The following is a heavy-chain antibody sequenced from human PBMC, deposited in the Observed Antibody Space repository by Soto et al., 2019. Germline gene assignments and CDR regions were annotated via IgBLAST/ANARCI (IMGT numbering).Heavy chain of an antibody. CDR3: ARERGVVVTSPYNWFDP. Sequence: EVQLVESGGGLVQPGGSLRLSCAASGFTFSSYSMNWVRQAPGKGLEWVSYISSSSSTIYYTDSVKGRFTISRDTAKNSLYPDMNSLTAEDTGVYYCARERGVVVTSPYNWFDPWGQGTLVTVSS. D-gene: IGHD2-21*02. J-gene: IGHJ5*02. V-gene: IGHV3-48*01. CDR2: ISSSSSTI. CDR1: GFTFSSYS.